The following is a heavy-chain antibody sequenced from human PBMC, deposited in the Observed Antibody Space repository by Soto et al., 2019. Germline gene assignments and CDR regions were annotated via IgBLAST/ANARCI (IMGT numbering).Heavy chain of an antibody. CDR1: GGTFSRYA. J-gene: IGHJ3*02. Sequence: GAAVTVSCKACGGTFSRYAISWVRQAPGQGLEWMGGIIPIFGTANYAQKFQGRVTITADKSKSTAYMELSSLRSEDTAVYYCARSPKYGWLQGYAFDIWGQGTMVTVSS. V-gene: IGHV1-69*06. CDR3: ARSPKYGWLQGYAFDI. CDR2: IIPIFGTA. D-gene: IGHD5-12*01.